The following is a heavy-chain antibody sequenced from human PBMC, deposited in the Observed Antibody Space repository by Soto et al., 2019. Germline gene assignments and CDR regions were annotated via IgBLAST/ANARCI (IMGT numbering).Heavy chain of an antibody. D-gene: IGHD2-15*01. Sequence: PGGSLRLSCAASGFTFSNAWMSWVRQAPGKGLEWVGRIKSKTDGGTTDYAAPVKGRFTISRDDSKNTLYLQMNSLKTEDTAVYYCTTDRCLPSHCYTRDYWGQGTLVTVSS. CDR1: GFTFSNAW. V-gene: IGHV3-15*01. CDR3: TTDRCLPSHCYTRDY. J-gene: IGHJ4*02. CDR2: IKSKTDGGTT.